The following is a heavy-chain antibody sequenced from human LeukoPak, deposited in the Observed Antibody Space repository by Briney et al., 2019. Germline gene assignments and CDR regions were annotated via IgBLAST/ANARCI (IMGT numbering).Heavy chain of an antibody. CDR2: ISYSGST. J-gene: IGHJ5*02. D-gene: IGHD6-25*01. CDR3: ARHVLLTAPPEAHNWFDP. Sequence: SETLSLTCTVSGGSISSSNCYWGWIRQPQGKGLEWIGTISYSGSTYYNPFLKSRVTISVDTSKNQFSLKLSSVTAADTAVYYCARHVLLTAPPEAHNWFDPWGQGTLVTVSS. CDR1: GGSISSSNCY. V-gene: IGHV4-39*07.